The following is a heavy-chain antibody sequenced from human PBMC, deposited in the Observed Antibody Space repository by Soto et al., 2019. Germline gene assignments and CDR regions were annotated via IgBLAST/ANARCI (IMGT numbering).Heavy chain of an antibody. CDR3: ASSSYNYYYIDY. Sequence: GGSLRLSCAASGFTFSSYWMHWVRQAPGKGLVWVSRINSDGSSTSYADSVKGRFTISRDNAKNTLYLQMNSLRAEDTAVYYCASSSYNYYYIDYWGQGTLVTVSS. CDR2: INSDGSST. V-gene: IGHV3-74*01. J-gene: IGHJ4*02. D-gene: IGHD3-10*01. CDR1: GFTFSSYW.